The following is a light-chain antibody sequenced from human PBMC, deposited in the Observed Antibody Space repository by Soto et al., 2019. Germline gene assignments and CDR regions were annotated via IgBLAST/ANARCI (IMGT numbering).Light chain of an antibody. CDR1: LNIGRW. Sequence: DIQMTQSPSTLSASIGDRVTISCRASLNIGRWLAWYQQKPGTAPNLLIYHASNLRGGVPSRFSGRGSGPEFTLTIRSLQHDDIATYSCQQYNSYSWTFGQGTKVAIK. V-gene: IGKV1-5*01. CDR2: HAS. J-gene: IGKJ1*01. CDR3: QQYNSYSWT.